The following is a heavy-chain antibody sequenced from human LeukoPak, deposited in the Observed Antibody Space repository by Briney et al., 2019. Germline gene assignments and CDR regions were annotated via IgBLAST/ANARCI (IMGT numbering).Heavy chain of an antibody. CDR3: ARDTGYSSGWFN. Sequence: PGGSLRLSCAASGFTFSSYAMSWVRQAPGKGLEWVSGISDTGGTTYYADSVKGRFTISRDNAKNSLYLQMNSLRAEDTAVYYCARDTGYSSGWFNWGQGTLVTVSS. J-gene: IGHJ1*01. CDR1: GFTFSSYA. D-gene: IGHD6-19*01. V-gene: IGHV3-23*01. CDR2: ISDTGGTT.